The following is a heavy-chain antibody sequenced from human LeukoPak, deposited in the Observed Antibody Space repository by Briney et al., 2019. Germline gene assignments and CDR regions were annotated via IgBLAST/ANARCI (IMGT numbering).Heavy chain of an antibody. D-gene: IGHD6-19*01. V-gene: IGHV3-53*01. CDR3: ARSSSGWHDY. CDR1: GFIVSSHF. J-gene: IGHJ4*02. CDR2: IYADGST. Sequence: PGGSLRLSCAASGFIVSSHFMSWVRQAPGKGLEWVSVIYADGSTYYADTVKGRFTISRDKSKNTLYLQMNSLRADDTAVYYCARSSSGWHDYWGQGTLVNVSS.